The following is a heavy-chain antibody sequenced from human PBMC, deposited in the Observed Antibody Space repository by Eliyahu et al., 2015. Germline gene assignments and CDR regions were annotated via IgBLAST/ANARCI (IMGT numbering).Heavy chain of an antibody. CDR1: GYTFIDYF. D-gene: IGHD3-3*01. Sequence: QVQLVQSGTEVKKPGAPVKVSCKASGYTFIDYFIHWVRQAPGQGLEWMGWINPKSGDTNYAQKFQGRVTMTRDTSTSTAYMDLTRLRSDDTALYYCARDGLWSNNWFHPWGQGTLVTVSS. CDR2: INPKSGDT. CDR3: ARDGLWSNNWFHP. J-gene: IGHJ5*02. V-gene: IGHV1-2*02.